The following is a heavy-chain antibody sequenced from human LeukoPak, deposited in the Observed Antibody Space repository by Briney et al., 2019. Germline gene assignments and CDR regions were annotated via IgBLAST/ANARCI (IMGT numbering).Heavy chain of an antibody. J-gene: IGHJ4*02. CDR3: ARITTNGYFEY. CDR1: GFTCSSFW. D-gene: IGHD1-1*01. Sequence: GGSLRFYCAASGFTCSSFWVGWVRQAPGKGLEGVTSIKYDESENRHVDSVEGRFTVSRDNGNNSLYLQMNNLRAEDTAAYVCARITTNGYFEYWGQGTLVTVSS. CDR2: IKYDESEN. V-gene: IGHV3-7*01.